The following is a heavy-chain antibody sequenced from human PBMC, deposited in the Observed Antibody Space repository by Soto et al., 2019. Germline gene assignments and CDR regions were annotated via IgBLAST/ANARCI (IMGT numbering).Heavy chain of an antibody. CDR2: ISGSGGST. V-gene: IGHV3-23*01. J-gene: IGHJ6*02. CDR3: AKDPKGRYGMDV. CDR1: GFTFSSYA. Sequence: EVPLLESGGGLVQPGGSLRLSCAASGFTFSSYAMSWVRQAPGKGLEWVSAISGSGGSTYYADSVKGRFTISRDNSKNTLYLQMNSLRAEDTAVYYCAKDPKGRYGMDVWGQGTTVTVSS.